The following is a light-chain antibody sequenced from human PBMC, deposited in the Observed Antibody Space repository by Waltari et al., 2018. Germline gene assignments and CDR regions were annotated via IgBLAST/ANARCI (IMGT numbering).Light chain of an antibody. V-gene: IGKV1-5*03. CDR1: ANLDRW. J-gene: IGKJ1*01. CDR3: QQYISSWT. CDR2: KAS. Sequence: DIQMTQSPSSVSASVGDRVTITCRATANLDRWLAWYQQKPGKAPKLLIYKASNLEDGVPSRFSGSGSGTEFTLTINNLQPDDFATYYCQQYISSWTFGQGTKVESK.